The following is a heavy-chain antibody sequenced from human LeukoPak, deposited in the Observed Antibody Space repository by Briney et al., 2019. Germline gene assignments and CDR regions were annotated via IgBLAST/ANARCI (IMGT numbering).Heavy chain of an antibody. CDR3: SRAGVRYFDL. CDR2: INHSGST. Sequence: SETLSLTCAVYGGPFSGYYWSWIRQPPGKGLEWIGEINHSGSTNYNPSLKSRVTISVDTSKNQFSLKLSSVTAADTAVYYCSRAGVRYFDLWGRGTLVTVSS. CDR1: GGPFSGYY. V-gene: IGHV4-34*01. J-gene: IGHJ2*01. D-gene: IGHD2-8*01.